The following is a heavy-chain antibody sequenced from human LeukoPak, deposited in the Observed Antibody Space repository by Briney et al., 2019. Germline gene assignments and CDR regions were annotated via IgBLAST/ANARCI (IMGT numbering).Heavy chain of an antibody. Sequence: GGSLRLSCAASGFTFSSSAMSWVRQAPGKGLEWVSTISGSDSSTHYADSVKGRFTISRDNSKNTLYLQMNSLRAEDTAVYYCARVLLGEYSGDPASYWGQGTLVTVSS. CDR3: ARVLLGEYSGDPASY. CDR2: ISGSDSST. V-gene: IGHV3-23*01. J-gene: IGHJ4*02. CDR1: GFTFSSSA. D-gene: IGHD5-12*01.